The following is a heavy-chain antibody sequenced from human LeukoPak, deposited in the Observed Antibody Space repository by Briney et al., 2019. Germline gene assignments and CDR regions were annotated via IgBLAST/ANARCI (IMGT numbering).Heavy chain of an antibody. Sequence: SVKVSCKASGGTFSSYAISWVRQAPGQGLEWMGGIIPIFGTANYAQKFQGRVTMTRNTSRSTAYMELSSLRSEDAAVYYCATELRHQDYWGQGTLVTVSS. V-gene: IGHV1-69*05. CDR2: IIPIFGTA. J-gene: IGHJ4*02. CDR3: ATELRHQDY. D-gene: IGHD2-15*01. CDR1: GGTFSSYA.